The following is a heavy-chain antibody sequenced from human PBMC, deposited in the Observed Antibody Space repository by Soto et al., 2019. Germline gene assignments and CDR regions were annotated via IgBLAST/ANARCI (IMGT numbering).Heavy chain of an antibody. Sequence: QVQLVQSGAEVKKPGSSVKVSCKASGGTFSSYAIIWVRQAPGQGLEWMGGIIPIFGTANYAQKFQGRVTITADESTSTAYMALSSLRSEDTAVYYCARFYYGSGSYSPFGHYYFDYWGQGTLVTVSS. CDR1: GGTFSSYA. CDR2: IIPIFGTA. CDR3: ARFYYGSGSYSPFGHYYFDY. J-gene: IGHJ4*02. V-gene: IGHV1-69*01. D-gene: IGHD3-10*01.